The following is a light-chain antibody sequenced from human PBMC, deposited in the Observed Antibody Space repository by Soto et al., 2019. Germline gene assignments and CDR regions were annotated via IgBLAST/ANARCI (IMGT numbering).Light chain of an antibody. V-gene: IGKV3-11*01. CDR3: QQRSILPLT. J-gene: IGKJ3*01. CDR1: QSVGSY. CDR2: DAS. Sequence: EIVLTQSPATVSLSPGERATLSCRASQSVGSYLVWFQQKPGQAPRLLIYDASKRATGIPARFSGSGSGTDFTLTISSLEPEDFAVYYCQQRSILPLTFGPGTKVDVK.